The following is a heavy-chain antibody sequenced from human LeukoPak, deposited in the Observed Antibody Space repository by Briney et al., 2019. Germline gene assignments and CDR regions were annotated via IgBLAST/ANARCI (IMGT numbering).Heavy chain of an antibody. CDR3: QARHGY. J-gene: IGHJ4*01. CDR1: GFTVGSHA. V-gene: IGHV3-23*01. CDR2: ITYSGDNT. Sequence: GGSLRLSCAASGFTVGSHAMTWVRQAPGKGLEWVSGITYSGDNTYYADSVKGRFTVSRDNSKNTLYLQMNSLRAADTAVYYCQARHGYWGYGTLVTVSS. D-gene: IGHD6-6*01.